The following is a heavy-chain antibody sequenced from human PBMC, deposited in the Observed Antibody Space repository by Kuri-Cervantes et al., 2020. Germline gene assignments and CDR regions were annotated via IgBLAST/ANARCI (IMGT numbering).Heavy chain of an antibody. CDR3: AKGGKGLYLDY. Sequence: GESLKISCAASGFTFSSYAMHWVRQAPGKGLEWVAVISYDGSNKYYADSVKGRFTTSRDNSKNTLYLQMNSLRAEDTAVYYCAKGGKGLYLDYWGQGTLVTVSS. V-gene: IGHV3-30-3*01. CDR1: GFTFSSYA. CDR2: ISYDGSNK. D-gene: IGHD2-15*01. J-gene: IGHJ4*02.